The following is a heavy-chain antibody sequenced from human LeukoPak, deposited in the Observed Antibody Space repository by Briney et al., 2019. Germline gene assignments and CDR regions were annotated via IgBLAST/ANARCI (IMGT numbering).Heavy chain of an antibody. CDR2: IIPIFGIT. V-gene: IGHV1-69*04. Sequence: SVKVSCKASGGTFSSYAINWVRQAPGQGLEWMGRIIPIFGITKYAQKFQGRVTITADKSTSTAYMELSSLRSEDTAVYYCARAGMQRGSSYFDYWGQGTLVTVSS. CDR3: ARAGMQRGSSYFDY. J-gene: IGHJ4*02. CDR1: GGTFSSYA. D-gene: IGHD2-8*01.